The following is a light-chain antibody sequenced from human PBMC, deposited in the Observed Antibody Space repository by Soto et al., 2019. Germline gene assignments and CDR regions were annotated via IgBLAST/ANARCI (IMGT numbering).Light chain of an antibody. J-gene: IGKJ4*01. V-gene: IGKV1-27*01. CDR2: AAS. CDR1: QGIRSS. Sequence: DIQMTQSPSSLSASIGDRVTITCRASQGIRSSFAWYQQKPGKAPKLLISAASTLQSGVPSRFGGSGSGTDFTLTISSLQPEDVATYYCQICNRAPFTFGGGTNVEL. CDR3: QICNRAPFT.